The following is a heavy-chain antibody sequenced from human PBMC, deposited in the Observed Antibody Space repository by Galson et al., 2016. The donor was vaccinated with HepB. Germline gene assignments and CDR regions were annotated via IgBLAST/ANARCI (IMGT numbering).Heavy chain of an antibody. J-gene: IGHJ6*04. CDR3: AKDDLYYDFWRGGYHYYGMDV. CDR2: TSYDGVNQ. Sequence: SLRLSCAASGFPFSSFGMHWVHQAPGKGLEWVAVTSYDGVNQYYADSVKGRFTISRDNSKNTLYLQLNSLRAEDTAVYYCAKDDLYYDFWRGGYHYYGMDVWGKGTTVTVSS. V-gene: IGHV3-30*18. D-gene: IGHD3-3*01. CDR1: GFPFSSFG.